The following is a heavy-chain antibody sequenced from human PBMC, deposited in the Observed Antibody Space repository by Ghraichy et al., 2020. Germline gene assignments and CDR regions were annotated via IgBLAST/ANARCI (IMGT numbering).Heavy chain of an antibody. CDR2: ISYDGSNK. V-gene: IGHV3-30*18. Sequence: GGSLRLSCAASGFTFSSYGMHWVRQAPGKGLEWVAVISYDGSNKYYADSVKGRFTISRDNSKNTLYLQMNSLRAEDTAVYYGAKVGGVVVPAAPTYYYYGMDVWGQGTTVTVSS. CDR3: AKVGGVVVPAAPTYYYYGMDV. CDR1: GFTFSSYG. J-gene: IGHJ6*02. D-gene: IGHD2-2*01.